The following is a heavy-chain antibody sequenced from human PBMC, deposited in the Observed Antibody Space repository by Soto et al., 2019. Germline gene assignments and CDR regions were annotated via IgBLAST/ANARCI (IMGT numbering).Heavy chain of an antibody. Sequence: PSETLSLTCNVSGGSIDTYYWSWIRQPPGKGLEWIGYIYYSGSTNYNPSLQSRVTISVDTSKNQFSLKLSSVTAADTAVYYCAGDYGDYDLFDYWGQGTLVTVSS. CDR1: GGSIDTYY. D-gene: IGHD4-17*01. J-gene: IGHJ4*02. CDR3: AGDYGDYDLFDY. CDR2: IYYSGST. V-gene: IGHV4-59*01.